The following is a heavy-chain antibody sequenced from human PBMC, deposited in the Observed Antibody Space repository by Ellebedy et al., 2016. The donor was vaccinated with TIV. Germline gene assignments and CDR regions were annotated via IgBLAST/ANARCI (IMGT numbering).Heavy chain of an antibody. D-gene: IGHD3-22*01. CDR1: GFTFSSYA. CDR3: AKDRGGSGYYLTNAFDI. CDR2: ISGSGGST. V-gene: IGHV3-23*01. Sequence: PGGSLRLSCAASGFTFSSYAMSWVRQAPGKGLEWVSAISGSGGSTYYADSVKGRFTISRDNSKNTLYLQMNSLRAEEPAVYYCAKDRGGSGYYLTNAFDIWGQGTMVTVSS. J-gene: IGHJ3*02.